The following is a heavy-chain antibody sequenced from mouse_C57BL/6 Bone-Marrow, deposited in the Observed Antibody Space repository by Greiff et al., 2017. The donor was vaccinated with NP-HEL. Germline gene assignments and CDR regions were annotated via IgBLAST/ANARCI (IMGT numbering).Heavy chain of an antibody. J-gene: IGHJ3*01. Sequence: EVKLQESGGDLVKPGGSLKLSCAASGFTFSSYGMSWVRQTPDKRLEWVATISSGGSYTYYPDSVKGRFTISRDNAKNTLYLQMSSLKSEDTAMYYCARLTVVATRFAYWGQGTLVTVSA. CDR1: GFTFSSYG. D-gene: IGHD1-1*01. CDR2: ISSGGSYT. CDR3: ARLTVVATRFAY. V-gene: IGHV5-6*01.